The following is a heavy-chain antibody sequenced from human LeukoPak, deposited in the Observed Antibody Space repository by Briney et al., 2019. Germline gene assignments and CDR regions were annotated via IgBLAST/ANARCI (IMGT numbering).Heavy chain of an antibody. V-gene: IGHV3-20*04. D-gene: IGHD2/OR15-2a*01. CDR3: VRDQSTEYVFDP. J-gene: IGHJ5*02. Sequence: AGTLRLSCAASGCIFDSYGFNWGRKRPPQGLERVCGINWDGYSTGYADCVRGRFTISRDNAKSTLYLQMNSLRPEDTALYYCVRDQSTEYVFDPWGQGTRVTVSS. CDR2: INWDGYST. CDR1: GCIFDSYG.